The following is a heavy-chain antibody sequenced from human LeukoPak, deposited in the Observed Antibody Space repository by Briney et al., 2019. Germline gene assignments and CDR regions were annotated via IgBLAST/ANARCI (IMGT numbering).Heavy chain of an antibody. CDR3: ARPVEMAFDY. J-gene: IGHJ4*02. CDR2: ISYDGSNK. Sequence: GGPLRLSCAASGFTFSSYAMHWVRQAPGKGLEWVAVISYDGSNKYYADSVKGRFTISRDNSKNTLYLQMNSLRAEDTAVYYCARPVEMAFDYWGQGTLVTVSS. D-gene: IGHD5-24*01. CDR1: GFTFSSYA. V-gene: IGHV3-30-3*01.